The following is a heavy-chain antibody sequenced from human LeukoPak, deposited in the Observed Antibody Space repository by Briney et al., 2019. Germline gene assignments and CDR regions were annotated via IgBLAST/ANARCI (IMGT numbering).Heavy chain of an antibody. CDR3: SDAAGGGTCDY. V-gene: IGHV1-18*01. J-gene: IGHJ4*02. CDR1: GYTFTSYG. Sequence: EASVKVSCKASGYTFTSYGISWVRQAPGQGLEWMGWISAYNGNTNYAQKLQGRVTMTTDTSTNTASMELRSLRSGDTAVYYCSDAAGGGTCDYWGQGTLFTVSS. CDR2: ISAYNGNT. D-gene: IGHD6-19*01.